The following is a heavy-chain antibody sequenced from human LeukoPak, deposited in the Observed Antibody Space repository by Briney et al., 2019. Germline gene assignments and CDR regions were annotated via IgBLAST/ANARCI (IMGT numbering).Heavy chain of an antibody. CDR2: IYYSGST. CDR3: ARVGRVTTVTTQLVYYYYMDV. Sequence: SETLSLTCTVSGGSISSYYWSWIRQPPGKGLEWIEYIYYSGSTNYNPSLKSRVTISVDTSKNQFSLKLSSVTAADTAVYYCARVGRVTTVTTQLVYYYYMDVWGKGTTVTVSS. J-gene: IGHJ6*03. CDR1: GGSISSYY. D-gene: IGHD4-17*01. V-gene: IGHV4-59*01.